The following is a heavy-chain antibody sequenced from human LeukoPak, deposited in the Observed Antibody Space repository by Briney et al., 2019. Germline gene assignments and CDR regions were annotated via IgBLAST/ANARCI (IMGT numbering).Heavy chain of an antibody. J-gene: IGHJ4*02. V-gene: IGHV3-30*18. CDR2: ISYDGSNK. CDR1: GFTFSSYG. CDR3: ANSDILTGYYKLDY. D-gene: IGHD3-9*01. Sequence: GGSLRLSCAASGFTFSSYGMHWVRQAPGKGLEWVAVISYDGSNKYYADSVKGRFTISRDNSENTLYLQMNSLRAEDTAVYYCANSDILTGYYKLDYWGQGTLVTVSS.